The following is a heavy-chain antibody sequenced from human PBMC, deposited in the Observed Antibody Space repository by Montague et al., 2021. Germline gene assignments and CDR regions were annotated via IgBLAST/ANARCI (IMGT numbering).Heavy chain of an antibody. D-gene: IGHD3-10*01. CDR3: AREGVGDLLFSFDS. CDR2: TYYGSTWYT. V-gene: IGHV6-1*01. CDR1: GDSVADKDAA. Sequence: CAISGDSVADKDAAWRWDGETSSRGLEWLGMTYYGSTWYTDYAVSVKGRIAINPDTSKNQFSLQLNSVTPEDTAVYYCAREGVGDLLFSFDSWGQGTLVTVSS. J-gene: IGHJ4*02.